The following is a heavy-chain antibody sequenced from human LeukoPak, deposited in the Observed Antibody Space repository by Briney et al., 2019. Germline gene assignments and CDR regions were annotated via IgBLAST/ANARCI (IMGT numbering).Heavy chain of an antibody. CDR3: ARQDSKVGAYTGPYYIDY. CDR2: IYTSGTT. CDR1: GVSISGYY. V-gene: IGHV4-4*07. D-gene: IGHD1-26*01. J-gene: IGHJ4*02. Sequence: SETLSLTCTVSGVSISGYYWNWIRQPAGKGLEWIGRIYTSGTTDDNPSLKSRVTMSVDTSRNQVSLKLTSVTAADTAVYYCARQDSKVGAYTGPYYIDYWGQGTLVTVSS.